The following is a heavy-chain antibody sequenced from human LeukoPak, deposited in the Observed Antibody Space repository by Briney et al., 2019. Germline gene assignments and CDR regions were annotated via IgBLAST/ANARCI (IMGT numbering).Heavy chain of an antibody. CDR2: ISYDGSNK. J-gene: IGHJ4*02. Sequence: GGSLRLSCVASGFNFNNYDLHWVRQAPGKGLEWVAIISYDGSNKYYADSVKGRFTISRDNSKNTLYLQMNSPRVEDTAVYYCARVPVWYSSSWYGDYWGQGTLVTVSS. CDR3: ARVPVWYSSSWYGDY. D-gene: IGHD6-13*01. CDR1: GFNFNNYD. V-gene: IGHV3-30*03.